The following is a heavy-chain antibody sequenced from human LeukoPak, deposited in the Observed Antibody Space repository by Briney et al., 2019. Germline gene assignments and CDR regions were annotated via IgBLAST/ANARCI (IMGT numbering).Heavy chain of an antibody. V-gene: IGHV1-2*02. CDR1: GYTLTGYY. D-gene: IGHD5-12*01. Sequence: ASVKVSCKASGYTLTGYYLHWVRQAPGQGLEWMGWIHPNSGGTHYAQKFQGRVTMTRDTSISTAYMELTRLRSDDTAVYCCARDMGGYSGYDYDYWGQGTLVTASS. J-gene: IGHJ4*02. CDR3: ARDMGGYSGYDYDY. CDR2: IHPNSGGT.